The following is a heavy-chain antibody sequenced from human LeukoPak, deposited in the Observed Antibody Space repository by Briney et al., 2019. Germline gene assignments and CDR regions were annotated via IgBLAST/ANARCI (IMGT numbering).Heavy chain of an antibody. V-gene: IGHV1-24*01. CDR1: GYTLTELS. D-gene: IGHD1-26*01. CDR3: ATLSRYSGSRRRTYHFDY. Sequence: ASVKVSCKVSGYTLTELSMHWVRQAPGKGLEWMGGFDPEDGETIYAQKFQGRVTMTEDTSTDTAYMELSSLRSEDTAVYYRATLSRYSGSRRRTYHFDYWGQGTLVTVSS. J-gene: IGHJ4*02. CDR2: FDPEDGET.